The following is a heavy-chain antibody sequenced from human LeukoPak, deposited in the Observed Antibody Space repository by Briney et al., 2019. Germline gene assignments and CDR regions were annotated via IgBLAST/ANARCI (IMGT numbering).Heavy chain of an antibody. CDR1: GYTFTSYG. Sequence: GASVKVSCKASGYTFTSYGISWVRQAPGQGLEWMGWISAYNGNTNYAQKLQGRVTMTTDTSTSTAYMELRSLRSDDTAVYYCARDEGSMANASYYYGMDVWGQGTTVTVSS. D-gene: IGHD1-26*01. CDR3: ARDEGSMANASYYYGMDV. V-gene: IGHV1-18*01. J-gene: IGHJ6*02. CDR2: ISAYNGNT.